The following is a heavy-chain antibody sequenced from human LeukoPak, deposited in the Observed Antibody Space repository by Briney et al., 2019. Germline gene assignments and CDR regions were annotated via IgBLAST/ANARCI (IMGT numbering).Heavy chain of an antibody. J-gene: IGHJ4*02. CDR1: VFTFSSYA. CDR3: AKRDRRITMIVVDHDY. CDR2: ISGSGGST. Sequence: PGGSLRLSCAASVFTFSSYAMSWVRQAPGKGLEWVSAISGSGGSTYYADSVKGRFTISRDNSKNTLYLQMNSLRAEDTAVYYCAKRDRRITMIVVDHDYWGQGTLVTVSS. V-gene: IGHV3-23*01. D-gene: IGHD3-22*01.